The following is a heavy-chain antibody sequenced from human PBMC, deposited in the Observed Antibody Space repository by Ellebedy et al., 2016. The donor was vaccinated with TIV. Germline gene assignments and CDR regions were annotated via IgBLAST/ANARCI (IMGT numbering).Heavy chain of an antibody. J-gene: IGHJ4*02. Sequence: PGGSLRLSCAASVFTFSSYAMSRVRQDPGKGLEWVSGISTSGDSTYYAESVRDRFTISRDNSKSTLYLQMNSLRAEDTAVYYCAKIEHGHDYDDSGFGYWGQGTLVTVSS. CDR2: ISTSGDST. D-gene: IGHD4-17*01. V-gene: IGHV3-23*01. CDR3: AKIEHGHDYDDSGFGY. CDR1: VFTFSSYA.